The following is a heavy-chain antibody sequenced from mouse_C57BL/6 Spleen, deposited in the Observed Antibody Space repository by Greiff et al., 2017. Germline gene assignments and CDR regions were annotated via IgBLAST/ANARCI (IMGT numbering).Heavy chain of an antibody. CDR2: IDPEGGDT. J-gene: IGHJ2*01. D-gene: IGHD2-2*01. Sequence: EVKLQESGAELVRPGASVRLSCTASGFNIKDYYMHWVKQRPEQGLEWIGRIDPEGGDTEYAPKFQGKAPMPADTSSNTAYLQLSSLTSDDTAVYYGTTKGYGYDHVPFDYWGQGTTLTVSS. CDR3: TTKGYGYDHVPFDY. CDR1: GFNIKDYY. V-gene: IGHV14-1*01.